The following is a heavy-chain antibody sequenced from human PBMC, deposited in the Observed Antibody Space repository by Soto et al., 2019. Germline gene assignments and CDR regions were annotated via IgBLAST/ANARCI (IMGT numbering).Heavy chain of an antibody. D-gene: IGHD6-6*01. V-gene: IGHV1-2*02. J-gene: IGHJ5*02. CDR1: GYTFSNNY. CDR2: IDPSSGGT. Sequence: QVQLVQSGADLRKPGASVKVSCKASGYTFSNNYIYWVRQAPGRGLEWMGWIDPSSGGTTYAQKFRGRVTLTRDTTISTAYMELSRLRSDDTAVYYCARHGPNSSSSTGLGTWGQGTLVTVSS. CDR3: ARHGPNSSSSTGLGT.